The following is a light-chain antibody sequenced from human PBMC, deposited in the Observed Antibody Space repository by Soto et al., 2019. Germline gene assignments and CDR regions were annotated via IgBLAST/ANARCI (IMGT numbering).Light chain of an antibody. Sequence: DIQMTQSPSSLSASVGDRVTIACRASQSISSYLNWYQQKPGKAPKLMIYAASSLQSGVPSRFSGSGSGTDFTLTISSLQPEDVATYYCQQANSFPLTLGGGTKVDIK. V-gene: IGKV1-39*01. CDR2: AAS. CDR1: QSISSY. J-gene: IGKJ4*01. CDR3: QQANSFPLT.